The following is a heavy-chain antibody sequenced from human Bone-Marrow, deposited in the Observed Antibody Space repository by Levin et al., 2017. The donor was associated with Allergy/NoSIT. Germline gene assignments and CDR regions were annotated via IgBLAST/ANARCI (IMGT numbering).Heavy chain of an antibody. CDR3: ARDAFSTMVRGYLDY. D-gene: IGHD3-10*01. CDR2: IWYDGSNK. CDR1: GFTFSNYG. J-gene: IGHJ4*02. V-gene: IGHV3-33*01. Sequence: GESLKISCAASGFTFSNYGMHWVRQAPGKGLEWVAVIWYDGSNKNYAESVKGRFTISRDNSRNTLYLQMNSLRAEDTALYYCARDAFSTMVRGYLDYWGQGALVTVSS.